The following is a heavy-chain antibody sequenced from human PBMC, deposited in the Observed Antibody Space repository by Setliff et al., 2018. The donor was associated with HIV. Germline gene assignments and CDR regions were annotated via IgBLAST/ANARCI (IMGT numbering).Heavy chain of an antibody. V-gene: IGHV3-53*01. J-gene: IGHJ6*03. CDR2: IYSGGST. Sequence: GGSLRLSCAVSGLTLRNHVMHWVRQAPGKGLEWVSVIYSGGSTYNADSVKGRFTISRDNSKNTVYLQMNSLRAEDTAVYYCARWAPANHYLYYYMDVWGKGTTVTVSS. CDR1: GLTLRNHV. CDR3: ARWAPANHYLYYYMDV.